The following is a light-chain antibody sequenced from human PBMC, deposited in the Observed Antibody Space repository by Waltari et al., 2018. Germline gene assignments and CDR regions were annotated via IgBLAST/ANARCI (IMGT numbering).Light chain of an antibody. J-gene: IGKJ3*01. CDR2: WAS. CDR1: QSVKNN. Sequence: DVVVTQSPDSLAVSLVERATINCKSSQSVKNNLAWYQQKPGQPPKLLIYWASTRASGVPDRFSGSGSGTDFTLTISSLQAEDVAVYYCQQFDNTPFTFGPGTKVDI. V-gene: IGKV4-1*01. CDR3: QQFDNTPFT.